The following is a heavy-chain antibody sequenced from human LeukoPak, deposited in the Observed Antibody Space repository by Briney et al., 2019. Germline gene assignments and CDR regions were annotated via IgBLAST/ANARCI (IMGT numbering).Heavy chain of an antibody. D-gene: IGHD2-21*02. CDR2: MNPSSGNT. J-gene: IGHJ3*02. CDR1: GNAFTTHD. CDR3: AGGNSDSWHDAFDI. Sequence: ASVKVSCKASGNAFTTHDINWVRQAPGQGLEWMGWMNPSSGNTGFAQKFQGRVTMTRDTSISTAYMELTSLRSEDTAIYYCAGGNSDSWHDAFDIWGQGTMVTVSS. V-gene: IGHV1-8*01.